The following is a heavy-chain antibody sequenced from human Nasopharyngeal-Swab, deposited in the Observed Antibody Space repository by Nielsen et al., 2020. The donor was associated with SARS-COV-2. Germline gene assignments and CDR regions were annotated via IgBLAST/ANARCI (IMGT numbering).Heavy chain of an antibody. CDR3: ARGGRQLTS. D-gene: IGHD6-13*01. Sequence: GESLKISCAASGFTFSSYWMSWVRQAPGKGLEWVANIKQDGSEKYYVDSVKGRFTISRDNAKNSPYLQMNSLRAEDTAVYYCARGGRQLTSWGQGTLVTVSS. CDR2: IKQDGSEK. V-gene: IGHV3-7*03. CDR1: GFTFSSYW. J-gene: IGHJ5*02.